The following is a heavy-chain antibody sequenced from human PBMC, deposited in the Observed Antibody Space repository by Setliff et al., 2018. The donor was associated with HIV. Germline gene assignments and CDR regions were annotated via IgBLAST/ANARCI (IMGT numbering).Heavy chain of an antibody. J-gene: IGHJ3*01. D-gene: IGHD3-22*01. V-gene: IGHV5-51*01. CDR1: GYSFGDYW. CDR3: ARHRVDTSMLVVKSPGAFDL. Sequence: PGESLKISCRGFGYSFGDYWIGWVRQKPGKGLEWMGIIFPADSYTRVSPSFQGQVSISADRSTYAAFLQWTSLKASDTGMYFCARHRVDTSMLVVKSPGAFDLWGQGTLVTVSS. CDR2: IFPADSYT.